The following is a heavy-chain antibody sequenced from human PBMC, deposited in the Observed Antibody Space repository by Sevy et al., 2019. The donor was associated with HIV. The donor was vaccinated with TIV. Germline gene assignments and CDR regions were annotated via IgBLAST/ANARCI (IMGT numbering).Heavy chain of an antibody. CDR2: IYDSGTT. V-gene: IGHV4-4*07. J-gene: IGHJ5*02. Sequence: SETLSLTCSVSGAFISSYSWSWIRQPAGKGLEWIGHIYDSGTTKYNPSLKSRVSMSVDMSKSQVSLKLNSVTAADTAVYYCAREPYCSDGSCYSAFDPWGQGTLVNVSS. CDR1: GAFISSYS. CDR3: AREPYCSDGSCYSAFDP. D-gene: IGHD2-15*01.